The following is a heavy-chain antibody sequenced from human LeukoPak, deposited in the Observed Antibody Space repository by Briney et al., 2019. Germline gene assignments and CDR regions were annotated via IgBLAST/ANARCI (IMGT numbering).Heavy chain of an antibody. D-gene: IGHD6-19*01. CDR1: GDSISSGDYS. V-gene: IGHV4-30-2*01. J-gene: IGHJ4*02. CDR2: IYHSGHT. Sequence: SETLSLTCGVSGDSISSGDYSWSWIRQPPGNGLEWIGYIYHSGHTNYNPSLKSRISISVDRSKNQFSLKLRSVTAADTAVYYCARARESMRTAGSFFDFWGQGILVTVSS. CDR3: ARARESMRTAGSFFDF.